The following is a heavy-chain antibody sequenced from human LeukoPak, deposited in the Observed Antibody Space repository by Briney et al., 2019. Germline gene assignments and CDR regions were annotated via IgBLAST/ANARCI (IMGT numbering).Heavy chain of an antibody. CDR1: GFTFSSYS. J-gene: IGHJ4*02. V-gene: IGHV3-48*01. CDR3: ARDEYYDFWSGYWPY. Sequence: PGGSLRLSCAASGFTFSSYSMNWVRQAPGKGLEWVSYISSSSSTIYYADSVKGRFTISRDNAKNSLYLQMNSLRAEDTAVYYCARDEYYDFWSGYWPYWGQGTLVTVSS. CDR2: ISSSSSTI. D-gene: IGHD3-3*01.